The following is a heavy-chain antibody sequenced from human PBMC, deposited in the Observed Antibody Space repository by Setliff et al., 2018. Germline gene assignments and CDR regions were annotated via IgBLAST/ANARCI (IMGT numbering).Heavy chain of an antibody. CDR3: VRESYDSSGYSGGDYYYYYMDV. CDR2: IYYSGTT. V-gene: IGHV4-31*03. CDR1: GGPISSAGYY. J-gene: IGHJ6*03. Sequence: PSETLSLTCTVSGGPISSAGYYWTWIRQQPGKGLEWIGYIYYSGTTYYNPSLKSRVTILIDTSKNQFSLELSSVTAADTAVYYCVRESYDSSGYSGGDYYYYYMDVWGKGTMVTVSS. D-gene: IGHD3-22*01.